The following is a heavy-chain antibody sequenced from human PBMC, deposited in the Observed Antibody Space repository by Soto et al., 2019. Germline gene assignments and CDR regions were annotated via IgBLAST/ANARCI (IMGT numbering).Heavy chain of an antibody. CDR2: IYYSGST. D-gene: IGHD3-9*01. Sequence: QVQLQESGPGLVKPSETLSLTCTVSGGSISSYYWSWIRQPPGKGLEWIGYIYYSGSTNYNPSLKSRVTISVDTSKNQFSLKLSSVTAADTAVYYCARTQRKLRYQPILDYYYYMDVWGKGTTVTVSS. V-gene: IGHV4-59*01. CDR3: ARTQRKLRYQPILDYYYYMDV. J-gene: IGHJ6*03. CDR1: GGSISSYY.